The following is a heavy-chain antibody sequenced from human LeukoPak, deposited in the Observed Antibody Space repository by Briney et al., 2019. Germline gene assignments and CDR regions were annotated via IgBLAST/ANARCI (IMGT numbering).Heavy chain of an antibody. CDR2: INPNSGGT. CDR1: GGTFSSYA. Sequence: AASVKVSCKASGGTFSSYAISWVRQAPGQGLEWMGWINPNSGGTNYAQKFQGRVTMTRDTSISTAYMELSRLRSDDTAVYYCARGHPYSSGWRHGSFDYWGQGTLVTVSS. J-gene: IGHJ4*02. CDR3: ARGHPYSSGWRHGSFDY. V-gene: IGHV1-2*02. D-gene: IGHD6-19*01.